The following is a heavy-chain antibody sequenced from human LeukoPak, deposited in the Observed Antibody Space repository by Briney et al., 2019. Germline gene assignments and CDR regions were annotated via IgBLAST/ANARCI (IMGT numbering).Heavy chain of an antibody. CDR2: ISYDGSNK. CDR3: AKDRGNIYSGWYKWFDP. V-gene: IGHV3-30*18. D-gene: IGHD6-19*01. CDR1: GFTFSSYG. Sequence: GGSLRLSCAASGFTFSSYGMHWVRQAPGKGLEWVAVISYDGSNKYYADSVKGRFTISRDNSKNTLYLQMNSLRAEDTAVYYCAKDRGNIYSGWYKWFDPWAQGTLVTVSS. J-gene: IGHJ5*02.